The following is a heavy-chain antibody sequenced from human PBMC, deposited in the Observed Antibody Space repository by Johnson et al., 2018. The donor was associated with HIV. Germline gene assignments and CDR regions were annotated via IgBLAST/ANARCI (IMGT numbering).Heavy chain of an antibody. D-gene: IGHD3-22*01. CDR1: GFTFSDYG. CDR2: IWYDGSNK. V-gene: IGHV3-33*06. Sequence: QVQLVESGGGVVQPGRSLRLSCAASGFTFSDYGMHWVRQAPGKGLEWVAVIWYDGSNKNYVDSVKGRFTISRDNSKNTLYLQMNSLRVEDTALYYCAKDQHYYDSRNGGAFDIWGQGEMVTVSS. J-gene: IGHJ3*02. CDR3: AKDQHYYDSRNGGAFDI.